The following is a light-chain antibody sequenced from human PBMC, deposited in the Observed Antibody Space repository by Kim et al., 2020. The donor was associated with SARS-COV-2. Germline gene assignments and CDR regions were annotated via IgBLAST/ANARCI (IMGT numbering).Light chain of an antibody. CDR2: DAS. J-gene: IGKJ4*01. CDR3: HQYSSYSPT. Sequence: GDRVTITCRASQSVTTWLAWYQQKPGKAPKVLIFDASNLKRGVPSRFSGSGSGTEFTLTISSLQPDDFATYFCHQYSSYSPTFGGGTKV. CDR1: QSVTTW. V-gene: IGKV1-5*01.